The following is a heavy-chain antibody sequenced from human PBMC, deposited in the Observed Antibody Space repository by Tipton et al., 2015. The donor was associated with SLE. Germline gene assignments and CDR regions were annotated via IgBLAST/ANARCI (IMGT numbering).Heavy chain of an antibody. D-gene: IGHD1-26*01. Sequence: TLSLTCTVSGDSISRHFWSWVRQPLGKGLEWIGYIYYSGSTNYNPSLKSRVTISVDTSKNQFSLKLSSVTAADTAVYYCVRINSGASRLFDYWGQGMLVAVSS. J-gene: IGHJ4*02. V-gene: IGHV4-59*07. CDR2: IYYSGST. CDR1: GDSISRHF. CDR3: VRINSGASRLFDY.